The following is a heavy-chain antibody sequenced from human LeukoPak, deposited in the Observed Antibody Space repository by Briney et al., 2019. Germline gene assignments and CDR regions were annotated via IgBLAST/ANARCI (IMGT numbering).Heavy chain of an antibody. D-gene: IGHD1-1*01. CDR2: ISWNSGSI. CDR3: AKGSMGLEPPSGP. Sequence: PGGSLRLSCAASGFTFSSYAMSWVRQAPGKGLEWVSGISWNSGSIGYADSVKGRFTISRDNAKNSLYLQMNSLRAEDTALYYCAKGSMGLEPPSGPWGQGTLVTVSS. CDR1: GFTFSSYA. V-gene: IGHV3-9*01. J-gene: IGHJ5*02.